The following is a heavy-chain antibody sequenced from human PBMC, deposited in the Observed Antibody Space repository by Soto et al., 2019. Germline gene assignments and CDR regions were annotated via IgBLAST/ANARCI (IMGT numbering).Heavy chain of an antibody. CDR2: IYYSGST. V-gene: IGHV4-39*01. CDR3: ARHSTSDYGDYMDY. CDR1: GGSISSSSYY. J-gene: IGHJ4*02. Sequence: PSETLSLTCTVSGGSISSSSYYWGCIRQPPGKGLEWIGSIYYSGSTNYNPSLKSRVTISVDTSKNQFSLKLSSVTAADTAVYYCARHSTSDYGDYMDYWGQGTLVTVSS. D-gene: IGHD4-17*01.